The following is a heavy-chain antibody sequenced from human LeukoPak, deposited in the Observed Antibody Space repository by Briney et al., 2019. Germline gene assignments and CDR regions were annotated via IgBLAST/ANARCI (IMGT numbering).Heavy chain of an antibody. CDR1: GITFSSTW. CDR3: ARDGCTSTSCYTRGDV. D-gene: IGHD2-2*02. CDR2: IKPDGSEK. J-gene: IGHJ6*03. Sequence: GGSLRLSCAAAGITFSSTWMSWVRQAPGKGLEWVANIKPDGSEKYYVDSVKGRFTISRDNAKNSLYLQMNSLRAEDSAVYYCARDGCTSTSCYTRGDVWGKGTMVTVSS. V-gene: IGHV3-7*01.